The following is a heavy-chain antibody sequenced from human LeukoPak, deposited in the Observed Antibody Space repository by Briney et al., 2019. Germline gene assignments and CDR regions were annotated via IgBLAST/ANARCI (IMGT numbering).Heavy chain of an antibody. CDR3: ARGPYCSGGSCYSVWFAP. Sequence: PSQTLSLTCAVSGGSLSSGGYSWSWIRQPPGKGLEGIGYIYHSGSTYYSPSLKSRVPISVDRSKNQFSLKLSSVTAADTAVYYCARGPYCSGGSCYSVWFAPWGQGTLVTVSS. CDR2: IYHSGST. V-gene: IGHV4-30-2*01. J-gene: IGHJ5*02. D-gene: IGHD2-15*01. CDR1: GGSLSSGGYS.